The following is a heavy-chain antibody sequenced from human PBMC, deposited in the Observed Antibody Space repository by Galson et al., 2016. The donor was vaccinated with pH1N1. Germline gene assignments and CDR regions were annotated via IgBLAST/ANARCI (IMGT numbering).Heavy chain of an antibody. Sequence: SVKVSCKASGYTFTRYYFHWVRQAPGQGLEWMGVIDPSDGGTTYARKFQARVTMTRDTSTSTVYVEVYSLKSEDTAVYYCTRDLGRLRDYWGQGTLVTVSS. J-gene: IGHJ4*02. CDR1: GYTFTRYY. CDR3: TRDLGRLRDY. V-gene: IGHV1-46*01. D-gene: IGHD1-26*01. CDR2: IDPSDGGT.